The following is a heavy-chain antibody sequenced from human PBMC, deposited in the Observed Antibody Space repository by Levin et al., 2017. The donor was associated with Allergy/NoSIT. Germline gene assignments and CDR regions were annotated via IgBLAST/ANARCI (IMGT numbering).Heavy chain of an antibody. CDR3: ARSDAFDI. V-gene: IGHV3-30-3*01. CDR2: ISYDGSNK. Sequence: SCAASGFTFSSYAMHWVRQAPGKGLEWVAVISYDGSNKYYADSVKGRFTISRDNSKNTLYLQMNSLRAEDTAVYYCARSDAFDIWGQGTMVTVSS. CDR1: GFTFSSYA. J-gene: IGHJ3*02.